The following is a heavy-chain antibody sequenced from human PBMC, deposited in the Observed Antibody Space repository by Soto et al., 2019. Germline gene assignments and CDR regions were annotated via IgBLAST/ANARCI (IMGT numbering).Heavy chain of an antibody. CDR1: GFDVSNTD. Sequence: GSLRLCCAASGFDVSNTDMSWVRQAPGKGLKWVSVIYSGGYTNYADSVKGRFIVSRDSPKNTLYLQMDSLRAEDTAVYYCAREAIIVIAAPEYYFAYWGQGTLVTVSS. V-gene: IGHV3-66*01. CDR2: IYSGGYT. D-gene: IGHD3-22*01. CDR3: AREAIIVIAAPEYYFAY. J-gene: IGHJ4*02.